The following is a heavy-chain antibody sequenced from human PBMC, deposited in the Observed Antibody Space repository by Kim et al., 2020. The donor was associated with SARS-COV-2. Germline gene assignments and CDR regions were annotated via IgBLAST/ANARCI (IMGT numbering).Heavy chain of an antibody. CDR2: ISGSGGSA. CDR1: GFTFSSYA. CDR3: AKGILEWLPGNWFEP. D-gene: IGHD3-3*01. V-gene: IGHV3-23*01. Sequence: GGSLRLSCAASGFTFSSYAMSWVRQAPEKGLEWVSVISGSGGSAYYADSVKGRFTISRDNSKNTLYLQMNSLGADDTAVYYCAKGILEWLPGNWFEPWGQGSRVTVPS. J-gene: IGHJ5*02.